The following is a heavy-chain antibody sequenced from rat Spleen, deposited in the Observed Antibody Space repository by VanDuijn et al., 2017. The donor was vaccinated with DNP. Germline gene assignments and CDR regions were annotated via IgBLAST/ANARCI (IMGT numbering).Heavy chain of an antibody. Sequence: EVQLVESGGGLVQPGRSLKLSCAASGFTFSAYYMAWVRQAPAKGLEWVAYIGSPAYAPYHGDSVKGRFTISRDNTKNTQYLQMDSLRSEDTATYYCTRHSWELDYWGQGVMVTVSS. J-gene: IGHJ2*01. CDR2: IGSPAYAP. V-gene: IGHV5S13*01. CDR3: TRHSWELDY. CDR1: GFTFSAYY. D-gene: IGHD5-1*01.